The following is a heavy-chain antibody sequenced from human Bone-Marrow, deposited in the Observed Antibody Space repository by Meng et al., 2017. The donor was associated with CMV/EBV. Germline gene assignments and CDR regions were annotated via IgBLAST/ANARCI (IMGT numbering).Heavy chain of an antibody. J-gene: IGHJ4*02. Sequence: GESLKISCVGSGFTFDTYTMNWVRLAPGKGLEWLSSLNGSSSNIYYAESVRGRFTISRDNAKKSLYLQMNSLRAEDTAVYYCARSTRLGRLAYWGQGTQVTVSS. CDR3: ARSTRLGRLAY. CDR1: GFTFDTYT. V-gene: IGHV3-21*01. CDR2: LNGSSSNI. D-gene: IGHD6-6*01.